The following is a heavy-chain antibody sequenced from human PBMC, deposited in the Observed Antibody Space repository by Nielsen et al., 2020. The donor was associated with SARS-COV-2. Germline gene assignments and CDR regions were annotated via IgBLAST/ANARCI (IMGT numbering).Heavy chain of an antibody. V-gene: IGHV4-34*01. D-gene: IGHD3-3*01. CDR1: VGSFSAYY. J-gene: IGHJ4*02. CDR2: VDHTGRT. CDR3: ARPDFWSGYSLLD. Sequence: SETLSLTCAVHVGSFSAYYWSWVRQPPGKGLEWIGEVDHTGRTNNNPSLQSRVTISVDKSKNQFSLKLSSVTAADTAVYYCARPDFWSGYSLLDWGQGTLVTVSS.